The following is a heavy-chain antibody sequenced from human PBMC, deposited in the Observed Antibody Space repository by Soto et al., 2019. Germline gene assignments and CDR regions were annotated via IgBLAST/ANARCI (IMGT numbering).Heavy chain of an antibody. Sequence: SETLSLTCTVSGGSISSGGYDWSWIRQHPGKGLEWIGYIYYSGSTYYNPSLKSRVTISVDTSKNQFSLKLSSVTAADTAVYYCARDKWFDPWGQGTLVTVSS. CDR1: GGSISSGGYD. J-gene: IGHJ5*02. CDR2: IYYSGST. V-gene: IGHV4-31*03. CDR3: ARDKWFDP.